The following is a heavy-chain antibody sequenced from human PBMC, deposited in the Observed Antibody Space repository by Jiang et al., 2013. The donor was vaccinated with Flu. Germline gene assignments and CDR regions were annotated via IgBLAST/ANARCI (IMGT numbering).Heavy chain of an antibody. D-gene: IGHD4-23*01. CDR2: IDWDDDK. CDR1: GFSLSTSGMC. Sequence: TLTCTFSGFSLSTSGMCVSWIRQPPGKALEWLALIDWDDDKYYSTSLKTRLTISKDTSKNQVVLTMTNMDPVDTATYYCARGTTVVTPYWYFDLWGRGTLVTVSS. CDR3: ARGTTVVTPYWYFDL. V-gene: IGHV2-70*01. J-gene: IGHJ2*01.